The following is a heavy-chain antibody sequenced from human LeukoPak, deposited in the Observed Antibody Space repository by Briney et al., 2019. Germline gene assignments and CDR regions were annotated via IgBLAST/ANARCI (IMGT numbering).Heavy chain of an antibody. J-gene: IGHJ3*02. CDR3: TTYNSRDAFDM. D-gene: IGHD2/OR15-2a*01. Sequence: KPGGSLRLSCAASGFAVKNTWMSWVRQAPGKGLEWVGRIKSRDDGGTTEFAATVKGRFTISRGDSKNTLSLQMNSLKFEDTAVYYCTTYNSRDAFDMWGRGTMVTVSP. V-gene: IGHV3-15*01. CDR2: IKSRDDGGTT. CDR1: GFAVKNTW.